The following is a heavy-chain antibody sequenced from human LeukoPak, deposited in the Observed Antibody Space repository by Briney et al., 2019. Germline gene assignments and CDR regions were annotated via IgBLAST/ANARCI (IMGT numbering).Heavy chain of an antibody. V-gene: IGHV3-21*01. D-gene: IGHD6-19*01. Sequence: GGSLRLSCAASGFTFSSYSMNWVRQAPGKGLEWVSSISSSSSYIYYADSVKGRFTISRDNAKNSLYLQMNSLGAEDTAVYYCARGQYSSEGMDVWGQGTTVTVSS. CDR2: ISSSSSYI. CDR3: ARGQYSSEGMDV. J-gene: IGHJ6*02. CDR1: GFTFSSYS.